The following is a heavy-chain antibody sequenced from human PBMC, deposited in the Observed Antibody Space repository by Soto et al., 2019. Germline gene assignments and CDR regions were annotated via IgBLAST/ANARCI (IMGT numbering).Heavy chain of an antibody. J-gene: IGHJ3*02. CDR1: GFTFDDYA. CDR3: AKDFSSSWYAGFWDAFDI. Sequence: DVQLVESGGGLVQPGRSLRLSCAASGFTFDDYAMHWVRQAPGKGLEWVSGISWNSGSIGYADSVKGRFTISRDNAKNSRYLQMNSLRAEDTALYYCAKDFSSSWYAGFWDAFDIWGQGTMVTVSS. CDR2: ISWNSGSI. D-gene: IGHD6-13*01. V-gene: IGHV3-9*01.